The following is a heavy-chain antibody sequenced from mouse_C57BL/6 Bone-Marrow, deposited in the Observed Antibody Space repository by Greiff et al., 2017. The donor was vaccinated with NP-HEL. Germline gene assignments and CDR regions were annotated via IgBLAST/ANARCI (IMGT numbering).Heavy chain of an antibody. CDR2: ISSGSSTI. CDR1: GFTFSDYG. D-gene: IGHD1-1*01. V-gene: IGHV5-17*01. J-gene: IGHJ1*03. Sequence: EVQLVESGGGLVKPGGSLKLSCAASGFTFSDYGMHWVRQAPEKGLEWVAYISSGSSTIYYADTVKGRFTISRDNAKNTLFLQMTSLRSEDTAMYYCATYYYGSSYSYWYFDGWGTGTTVTVSS. CDR3: ATYYYGSSYSYWYFDG.